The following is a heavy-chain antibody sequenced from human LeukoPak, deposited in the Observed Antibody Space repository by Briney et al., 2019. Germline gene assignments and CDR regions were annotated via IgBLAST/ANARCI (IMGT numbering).Heavy chain of an antibody. J-gene: IGHJ4*02. CDR3: AKVAGIARAPFDY. V-gene: IGHV3-30*02. CDR1: GFTFSSYG. D-gene: IGHD6-13*01. Sequence: GGSLRLSCAASGFTFSSYGMHWVRQAPGKGLEWVAFIRYDGSNKYYADSVKGRFTISRDNSKNTLYLQMNSLRAEDTAVYYCAKVAGIARAPFDYWGQGTLVTVSS. CDR2: IRYDGSNK.